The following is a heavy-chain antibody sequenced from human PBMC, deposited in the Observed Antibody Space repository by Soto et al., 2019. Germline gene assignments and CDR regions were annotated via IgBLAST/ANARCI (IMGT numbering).Heavy chain of an antibody. CDR2: TSGAGDTT. Sequence: GKGLEWVSATSGAGDTTYYADSVEGRFTISRDNSKNTLYLQMNSLRAEDTAVYYHAKDLTPGLGSGPAYLGKGT. J-gene: IGHJ4*02. V-gene: IGHV3-23*01. D-gene: IGHD3-10*01. CDR3: AKDLTPGLGSGPAY.